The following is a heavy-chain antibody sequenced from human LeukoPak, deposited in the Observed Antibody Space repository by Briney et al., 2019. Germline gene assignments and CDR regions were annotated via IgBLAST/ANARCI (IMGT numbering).Heavy chain of an antibody. D-gene: IGHD6-19*01. CDR3: ARVPQNLQWLVRDYYYYYMDV. J-gene: IGHJ6*03. V-gene: IGHV1-18*01. CDR1: GYTFTSYG. CDR2: ISAYNGNT. Sequence: ASVKVSCKASGYTFTSYGISWVRQAPGQGLEWMGWISAYNGNTNNAQKLQGRVTMTTDTSTSTDYMGLRSLRSDDTAVYYCARVPQNLQWLVRDYYYYYMDVWGKGTTVTVSS.